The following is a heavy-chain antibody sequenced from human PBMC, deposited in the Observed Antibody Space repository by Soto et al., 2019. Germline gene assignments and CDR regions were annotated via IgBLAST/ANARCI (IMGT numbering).Heavy chain of an antibody. CDR1: GLTFSRYW. CDR3: ARAPSVSVWFDP. V-gene: IGHV3-7*01. CDR2: IKEDGSEK. J-gene: IGHJ5*02. Sequence: GGSLRLSCAASGLTFSRYWMSWVRQAPGKGLEWVANIKEDGSEKYYVDSVKGRFTISRDNAKNSLYLQMNSLRAEDTAVYYCARAPSVSVWFDPWGQGTLVTVS. D-gene: IGHD3-10*01.